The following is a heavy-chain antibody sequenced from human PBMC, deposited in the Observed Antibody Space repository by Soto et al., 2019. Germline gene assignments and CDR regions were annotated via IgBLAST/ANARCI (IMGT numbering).Heavy chain of an antibody. Sequence: VASVKVSCKVSGYSLSDLSIHWVRQAPGKGLEWMGGLDAEDRETIYAQKLQGRGTMTEDTSTDTAYMELSSLTSEDTAMYYCATLPRTIERTPAAIWSFDSWGQGTLVTVSS. V-gene: IGHV1-24*01. D-gene: IGHD2-2*01. CDR3: ATLPRTIERTPAAIWSFDS. J-gene: IGHJ4*02. CDR2: LDAEDRET. CDR1: GYSLSDLS.